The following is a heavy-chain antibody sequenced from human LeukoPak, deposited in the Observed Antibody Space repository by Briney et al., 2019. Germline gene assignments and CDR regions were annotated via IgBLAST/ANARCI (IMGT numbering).Heavy chain of an antibody. D-gene: IGHD3-10*01. J-gene: IGHJ4*02. CDR3: ATDRSVTMVVDY. CDR2: IDYSGST. Sequence: SETLSLTCIVSGGSISSSIYYWAWVRQPPGKGPEWIGYIDYSGSTYYNPSLKSRVTISVDTSKNQFSLKLTSVTAADTAVYYCATDRSVTMVVDYWGQGTLVTVSS. V-gene: IGHV4-39*07. CDR1: GGSISSSIYY.